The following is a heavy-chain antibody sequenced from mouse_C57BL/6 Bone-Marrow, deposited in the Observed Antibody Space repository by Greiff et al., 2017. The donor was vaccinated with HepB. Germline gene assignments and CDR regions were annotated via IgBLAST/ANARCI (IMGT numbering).Heavy chain of an antibody. CDR1: GYTFTSYW. Sequence: QVQLQQPGAELVKPGASVKLSCKASGYTFTSYWMQWVKQRPGQGLEWIGEIDPSDSYTNYNQKFKGKATLTVDTSSSTAYMQLSSLTSEDSAVYYCARFRGSSLDHWGQVTTLTVSS. CDR3: ARFRGSSLDH. V-gene: IGHV1-50*01. D-gene: IGHD1-1*01. J-gene: IGHJ2*01. CDR2: IDPSDSYT.